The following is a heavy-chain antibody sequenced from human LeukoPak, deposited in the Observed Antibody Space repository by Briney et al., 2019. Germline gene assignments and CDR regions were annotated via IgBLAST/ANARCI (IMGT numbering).Heavy chain of an antibody. J-gene: IGHJ4*02. CDR1: GFTFSSCA. CDR3: AKTPHYYDSSGYYGYYFDY. CDR2: ISGSGGST. V-gene: IGHV3-23*01. Sequence: PGGSLRLSCAASGFTFSSCAMSWVRQAPGKGLEWVSTISGSGGSTYYADSVKGRFTISRDNSKNTLYLQMNSLRAEDTAVYYCAKTPHYYDSSGYYGYYFDYWGQGTLVTVSS. D-gene: IGHD3-22*01.